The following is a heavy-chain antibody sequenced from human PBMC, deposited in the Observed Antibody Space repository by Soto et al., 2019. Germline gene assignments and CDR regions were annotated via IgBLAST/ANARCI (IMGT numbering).Heavy chain of an antibody. Sequence: GASVKVSCKASGYTFTNYYIHWVRQAPGQGLEWMGIINPSGGSASYAQKFQGRVTMTRDTSTSTVYMELSSLRAEDTALYYCAKDRPRRTSGYFFDYWRQGTPVTVSS. CDR2: INPSGGSA. D-gene: IGHD1-1*01. V-gene: IGHV1-46*01. CDR1: GYTFTNYY. CDR3: AKDRPRRTSGYFFDY. J-gene: IGHJ4*02.